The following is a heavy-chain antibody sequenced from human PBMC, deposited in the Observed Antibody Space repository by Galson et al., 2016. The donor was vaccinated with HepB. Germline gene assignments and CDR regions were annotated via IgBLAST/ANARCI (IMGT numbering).Heavy chain of an antibody. CDR2: ISTYSGNT. V-gene: IGHV1-18*01. J-gene: IGHJ4*02. Sequence: SCKASGYTLTTSGISWVRQAPGQGLEWMGWISTYSGNTKYAQKFQGGLTLTTDSSTTTAYMELRSLRFDDTALYYCARDVQYRFDSWGQGTLVTVSS. CDR1: GYTLTTSG. CDR3: ARDVQYRFDS. D-gene: IGHD2/OR15-2a*01.